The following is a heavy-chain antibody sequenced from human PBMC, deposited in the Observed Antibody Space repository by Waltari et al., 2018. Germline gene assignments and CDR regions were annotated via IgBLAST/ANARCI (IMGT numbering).Heavy chain of an antibody. J-gene: IGHJ4*02. Sequence: QVQLQESGPGLVKPSQTLSLTCTVSGGSISSGDYYWSWIRQPPGKGLEWIGYIYYSGSTYYNPALKSRVTISVDTSKNQFSLKLSSVTAADTAVYYCAVRGQYCSSTSCYFIDYWGQGTLVTVSS. CDR2: IYYSGST. CDR3: AVRGQYCSSTSCYFIDY. D-gene: IGHD2-2*01. CDR1: GGSISSGDYY. V-gene: IGHV4-30-4*08.